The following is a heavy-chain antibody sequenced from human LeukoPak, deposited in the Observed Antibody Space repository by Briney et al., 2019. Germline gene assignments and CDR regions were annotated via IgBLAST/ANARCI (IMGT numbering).Heavy chain of an antibody. D-gene: IGHD2-8*01. CDR3: ARDHRGYCTNGVYYSDGGGPFDP. CDR1: GYSISSGYY. J-gene: IGHJ5*02. V-gene: IGHV4-38-2*02. CDR2: IYHSGST. Sequence: PSETLSLTCTVSGYSISSGYYWGWIRQPPGKGLEWIGSIYHSGSTYYNPSLKSRVTISVDTSKNQFSLKLSSVTAADTAVYYCARDHRGYCTNGVYYSDGGGPFDPWGQGTLVTVSS.